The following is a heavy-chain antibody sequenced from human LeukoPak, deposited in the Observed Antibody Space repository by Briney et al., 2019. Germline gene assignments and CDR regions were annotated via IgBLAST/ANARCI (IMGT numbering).Heavy chain of an antibody. CDR3: ARSSVVTAMVHIEY. CDR2: IIPIFGAA. Sequence: SVNVSCKASGYTFTSYAISWVRQAPGQGLEWMGGIIPIFGAANYAQKFQGRVTITADKSTSTSYMALSSLRSEDTAVYYCARSSVVTAMVHIEYWGQGTLVTVSS. J-gene: IGHJ4*02. V-gene: IGHV1-69*06. CDR1: GYTFTSYA. D-gene: IGHD2-21*02.